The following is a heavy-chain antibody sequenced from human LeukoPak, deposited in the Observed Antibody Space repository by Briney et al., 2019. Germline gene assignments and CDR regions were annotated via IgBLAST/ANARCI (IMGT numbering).Heavy chain of an antibody. V-gene: IGHV1-2*02. Sequence: ASVKVSCKASGYTFTGYYMHWVRQAPGQGLEWMGWINPNSGGTNYAQKFQGRVTITTDESTSTAYMELSSLRSEDTAVYYCASLYYYDSSGDEALGPWGQGTLVTVSS. CDR3: ASLYYYDSSGDEALGP. CDR1: GYTFTGYY. D-gene: IGHD3-22*01. CDR2: INPNSGGT. J-gene: IGHJ5*02.